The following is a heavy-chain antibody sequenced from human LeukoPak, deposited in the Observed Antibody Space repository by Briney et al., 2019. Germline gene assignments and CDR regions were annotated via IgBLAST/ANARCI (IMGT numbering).Heavy chain of an antibody. V-gene: IGHV1-69*02. CDR2: IIPILGIA. D-gene: IGHD5-18*01. J-gene: IGHJ4*02. Sequence: SVKLSCKAPGGTFSSYTISWVRQAPGPGLEWMGRIIPILGIANYAQKFQGRVTITADKSTSTAYMELSSLRSEDTAVYYCASDSVNTAMVTGSYFDYWGQGTLVTVSS. CDR1: GGTFSSYT. CDR3: ASDSVNTAMVTGSYFDY.